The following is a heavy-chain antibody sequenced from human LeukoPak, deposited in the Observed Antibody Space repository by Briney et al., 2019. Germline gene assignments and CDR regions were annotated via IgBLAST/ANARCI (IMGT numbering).Heavy chain of an antibody. D-gene: IGHD6-19*01. CDR1: GFTFSSYA. V-gene: IGHV3-23*01. Sequence: GGSLRLSCAASGFTFSSYAMSWVRQTPGKGLEWVSAISGSGGSTYYADSVKGRFTISRDNSMNTLYLQMNSLRAEDTAVYYCAKARAVAGTHYFDYWGQGTLVTVSS. CDR3: AKARAVAGTHYFDY. CDR2: ISGSGGST. J-gene: IGHJ4*02.